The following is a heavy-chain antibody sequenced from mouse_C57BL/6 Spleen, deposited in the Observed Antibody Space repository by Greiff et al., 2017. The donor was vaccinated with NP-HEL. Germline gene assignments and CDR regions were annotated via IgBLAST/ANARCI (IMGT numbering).Heavy chain of an antibody. Sequence: QVQLQQPGAELVKPGASVKMSCKASGYTFTSYWITWVKQRPGQGLEWIGDIYPGSGSTNYNEKFKSKATLTVDTSSSTAYMQLSSLTSEDSAVYYCARCSTTVVAPGAMDYWGKGTSVTVSS. CDR2: IYPGSGST. CDR1: GYTFTSYW. V-gene: IGHV1-55*01. J-gene: IGHJ4*01. D-gene: IGHD1-1*01. CDR3: ARCSTTVVAPGAMDY.